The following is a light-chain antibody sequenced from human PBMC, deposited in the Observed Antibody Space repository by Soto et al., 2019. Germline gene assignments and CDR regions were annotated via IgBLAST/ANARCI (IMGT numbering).Light chain of an antibody. CDR1: SSDVGGYNY. V-gene: IGLV2-14*01. CDR3: SSSARSSVV. J-gene: IGLJ2*01. Sequence: QSALTQPASVSGSPGQSITISCTGTSSDVGGYNYVSWYQQHPGKAPKLMIYDVSNRPSGVSNRFSGSKSGRTASLTISGHQAEDEADYYCSSSARSSVVFGGGTQLTVL. CDR2: DVS.